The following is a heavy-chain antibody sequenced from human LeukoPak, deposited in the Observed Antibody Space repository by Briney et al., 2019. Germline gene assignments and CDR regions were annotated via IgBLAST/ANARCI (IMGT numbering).Heavy chain of an antibody. CDR2: ISYDGSNK. D-gene: IGHD6-13*01. Sequence: GGSLRLSCAASGFTFSSYAMHWVRQAPGKGLEWVAVISYDGSNKYYADSVKGRFTISRDNSKNTLYLQMNSLRAEDTAVYYCARDWGSSSWSSDYWGQGTLVTVSS. V-gene: IGHV3-30-3*01. CDR1: GFTFSSYA. J-gene: IGHJ4*02. CDR3: ARDWGSSSWSSDY.